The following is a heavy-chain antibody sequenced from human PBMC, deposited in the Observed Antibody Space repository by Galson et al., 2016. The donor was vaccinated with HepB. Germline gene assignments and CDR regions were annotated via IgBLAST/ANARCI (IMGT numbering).Heavy chain of an antibody. CDR1: GGTFSTYA. CDR3: ARAGSSLTAYYD. CDR2: SNTIFGPA. J-gene: IGHJ4*02. V-gene: IGHV1-69*13. Sequence: SVKVSCKASGGTFSTYAINWVRQAPGQGLEWMGGSNTIFGPANYAQKFQGSVTITADGSTSTAYMELRSLRYEDTAVYYGARAGSSLTAYYDWGQGTLVTVSS. D-gene: IGHD3-9*01.